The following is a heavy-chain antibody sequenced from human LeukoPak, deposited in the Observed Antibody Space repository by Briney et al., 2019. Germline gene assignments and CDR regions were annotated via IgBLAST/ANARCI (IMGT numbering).Heavy chain of an antibody. V-gene: IGHV3-66*01. CDR1: GFTVSSNY. CDR2: IYSGGST. CDR3: AIAAAGSWYYYYGMDA. Sequence: PGGSLRLSCAASGFTVSSNYMSWVRQAPGKGLEWVSVIYSGGSTYYADSAKGRFTISRDNSKNTLYLQMNSLRAEDTAVYYCAIAAAGSWYYYYGMDAWGQGTTVTVSS. J-gene: IGHJ6*02. D-gene: IGHD6-13*01.